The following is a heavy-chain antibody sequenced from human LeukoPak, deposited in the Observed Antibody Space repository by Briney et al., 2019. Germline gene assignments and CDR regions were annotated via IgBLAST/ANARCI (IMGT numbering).Heavy chain of an antibody. Sequence: GSLRLSCAASGFTFSSYAMSWVRQAPGKGLEWVSAISGSGGSTYYADSVKGRFTISRDNSKNTLYLQMNSLRSEDTAVYYCARVIYGDYGGTFDYWGQGTLVTVSS. CDR2: ISGSGGST. D-gene: IGHD4-17*01. J-gene: IGHJ4*02. V-gene: IGHV3-23*01. CDR1: GFTFSSYA. CDR3: ARVIYGDYGGTFDY.